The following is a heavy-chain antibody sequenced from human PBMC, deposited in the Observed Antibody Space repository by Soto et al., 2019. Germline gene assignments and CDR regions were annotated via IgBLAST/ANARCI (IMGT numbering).Heavy chain of an antibody. CDR1: GGSFSGYY. D-gene: IGHD3-10*01. CDR3: ARMVAISWFVELLYYYYGMDV. V-gene: IGHV4-34*01. CDR2: INHSGST. Sequence: SETLSLTCAVYGGSFSGYYWSWIRQPPGKGLEWIGEINHSGSTNYNPSLKSRVTISVDTSKNQFSLKLSSLTAADTAVYYCARMVAISWFVELLYYYYGMDVWGQGTTVTVSS. J-gene: IGHJ6*02.